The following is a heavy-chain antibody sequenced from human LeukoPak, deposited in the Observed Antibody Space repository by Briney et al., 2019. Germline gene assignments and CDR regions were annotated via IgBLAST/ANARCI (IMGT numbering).Heavy chain of an antibody. D-gene: IGHD1-26*01. V-gene: IGHV4-39*01. CDR1: GGSISSSSYY. CDR3: ARHRREQSGLPGQLKDY. CDR2: IYYSGST. J-gene: IGHJ4*02. Sequence: PSETLSLTCTVSGGSISSSSYYWGWIRQPPGKGLEWIGSIYYSGSTYYNPSLKSRVTISVDTSKNQFSLKLSSVTAADTAVYYCARHRREQSGLPGQLKDYWGQGTLVTVSS.